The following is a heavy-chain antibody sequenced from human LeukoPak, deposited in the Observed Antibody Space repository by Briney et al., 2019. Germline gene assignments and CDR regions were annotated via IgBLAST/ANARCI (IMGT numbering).Heavy chain of an antibody. CDR2: INSDGTIT. Sequence: PGGSLRLSCAASGFTFSPYWMHWVRQVPGKGLVWVSDINSDGTITHYADSVKGRFTVSRDNPQDTLYLQMNSLRAEDTAVYYCARGTALQDYWGQGTLVTVSS. J-gene: IGHJ4*02. CDR3: ARGTALQDY. V-gene: IGHV3-74*01. CDR1: GFTFSPYW. D-gene: IGHD2-2*02.